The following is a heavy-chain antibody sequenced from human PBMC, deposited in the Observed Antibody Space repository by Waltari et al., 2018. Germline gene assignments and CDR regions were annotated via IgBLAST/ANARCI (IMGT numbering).Heavy chain of an antibody. D-gene: IGHD2-2*01. CDR3: ARSIVVVDPLGWFDP. Sequence: QVQLVQSGAEVKKPGSSVKVPCKASGGTFSSYAISWVRQAPGQGLEWMGGIIPIFGTANYAQKFQGRVTITTDESTSTAYMELSSLRSEDTAVYYCARSIVVVDPLGWFDPWGQGTLVTVSS. J-gene: IGHJ5*02. CDR2: IIPIFGTA. V-gene: IGHV1-69*05. CDR1: GGTFSSYA.